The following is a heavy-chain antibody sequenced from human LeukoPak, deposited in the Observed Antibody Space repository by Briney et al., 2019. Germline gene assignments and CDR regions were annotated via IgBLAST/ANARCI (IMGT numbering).Heavy chain of an antibody. J-gene: IGHJ6*03. CDR1: GGSISSYY. CDR2: IYTSGST. CDR3: ASSVFGVAMNYYYMDV. Sequence: SETLSLTCTVSGGSISSYYWSWIRQPAGKGLEWIGRIYTSGSTNYNPSLKSRVTMSVDTSKNQFSLKLSSVTAADTAVYYCASSVFGVAMNYYYMDVWGKGTTVTVSS. V-gene: IGHV4-4*07. D-gene: IGHD3-3*01.